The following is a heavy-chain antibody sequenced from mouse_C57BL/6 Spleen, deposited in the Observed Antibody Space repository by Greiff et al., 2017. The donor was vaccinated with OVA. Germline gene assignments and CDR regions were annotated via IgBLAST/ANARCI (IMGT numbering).Heavy chain of an antibody. Sequence: DVKLVESGPGLVKPSQSLSLTCSVTGYSITSGYYWNWIRQFPGNKLEWMGYISYDGSNNYNPSLKNRISITRDTSTNQFFLTLNSVTTEDTATYYCASLLLRSLYAMDYWGQGTSVTVSS. CDR1: GYSITSGYY. CDR2: ISYDGSN. J-gene: IGHJ4*01. CDR3: ASLLLRSLYAMDY. D-gene: IGHD1-1*01. V-gene: IGHV3-6*01.